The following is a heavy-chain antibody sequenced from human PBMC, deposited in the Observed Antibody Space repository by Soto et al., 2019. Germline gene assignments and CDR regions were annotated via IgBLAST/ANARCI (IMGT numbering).Heavy chain of an antibody. J-gene: IGHJ3*02. D-gene: IGHD5-18*01. CDR2: IYPGDSDT. CDR1: GYSFTSYW. V-gene: IGHV5-51*01. Sequence: PGASLKISCKGSGYSFTSYWIGWVRQMPGKGLEWMGIIYPGDSDTRYSPSFQGQVTISADKSISTAYLQWSSLKASDTAMYYCAINQHVDTAMVPIGAFDIWGQGTMVTVSS. CDR3: AINQHVDTAMVPIGAFDI.